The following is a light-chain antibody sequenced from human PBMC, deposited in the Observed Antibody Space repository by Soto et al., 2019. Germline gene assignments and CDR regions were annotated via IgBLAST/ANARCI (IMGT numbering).Light chain of an antibody. V-gene: IGKV1-39*01. J-gene: IGKJ4*01. Sequence: DIQMTQSPSSLSASVGDRVTITCRASQYIGDFLNWYQQTPGKAPKLLIYAASTLQSGVPSRFSGSGSGTDFTLTISCLQSEDFATYYCQQYYSYPLFGGGTKVDIK. CDR2: AAS. CDR3: QQYYSYPL. CDR1: QYIGDF.